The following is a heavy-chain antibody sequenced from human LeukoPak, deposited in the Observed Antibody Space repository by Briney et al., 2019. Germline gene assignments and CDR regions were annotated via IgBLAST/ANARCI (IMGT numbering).Heavy chain of an antibody. CDR3: ARDQGWKTFSYYMDV. D-gene: IGHD1-1*01. CDR2: IRGNGET. V-gene: IGHV3-23*01. Sequence: GGSLGLSCAASGLSFSSFAMSWVRQGPARGLEWVSSIRGNGETFYADSVKGRFTLSSDSSRNTVYFQLNNLRVEDTAVYYCARDQGWKTFSYYMDVWGKGTTVTVSS. J-gene: IGHJ6*03. CDR1: GLSFSSFA.